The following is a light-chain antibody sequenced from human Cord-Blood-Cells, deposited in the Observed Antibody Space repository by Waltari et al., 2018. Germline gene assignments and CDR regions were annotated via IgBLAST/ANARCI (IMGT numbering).Light chain of an antibody. Sequence: QSALTQPASVSGSPGQSITISCTGTSSDVGSYNLVSWYQQHPSKAPKLMIYEGSKLPSGVSNRFSDSKSGNTASLTISGLQAEDEADYYCCSYAGSSTHVVFGGGTKLTVL. CDR3: CSYAGSSTHVV. J-gene: IGLJ2*01. CDR1: SSDVGSYNL. V-gene: IGLV2-23*01. CDR2: EGS.